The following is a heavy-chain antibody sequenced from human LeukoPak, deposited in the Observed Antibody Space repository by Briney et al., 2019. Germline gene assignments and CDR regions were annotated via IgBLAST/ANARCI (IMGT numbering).Heavy chain of an antibody. Sequence: GASLRLSCAASGFTFSSYAMSWVRQAPGKGLEWVSAISGSGVGTYYADSVKGRFTISRDNSKNTLYLQMNSLRAEDTAVYYCAKDHRLWFGETTGWFDPWGQGTLVTVSS. CDR1: GFTFSSYA. V-gene: IGHV3-23*01. CDR2: ISGSGVGT. J-gene: IGHJ5*02. CDR3: AKDHRLWFGETTGWFDP. D-gene: IGHD3-10*01.